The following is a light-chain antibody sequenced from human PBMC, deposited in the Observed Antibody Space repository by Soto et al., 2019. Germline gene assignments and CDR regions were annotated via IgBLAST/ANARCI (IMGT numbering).Light chain of an antibody. CDR2: DAS. V-gene: IGKV1-13*02. CDR3: QQFHSYPTT. Sequence: AIQLTQSPSSLSASVGDRVTITCRASQGISSALAWYQQKPGKAPKLLIYDASSLESGVPSRFSGSGSGTDFTLTISSLQPEDFATYYCQQFHSYPTTLAQGTRLEIK. J-gene: IGKJ5*01. CDR1: QGISSA.